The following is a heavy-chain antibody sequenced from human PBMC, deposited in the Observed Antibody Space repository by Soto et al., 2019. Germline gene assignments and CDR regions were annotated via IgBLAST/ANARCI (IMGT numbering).Heavy chain of an antibody. Sequence: GGSLRLSCAASGFTFSSYSMNWVRQAPGKGLEWVSYISSSSSTIYYADSVKGRFTISRDNAKNSLYLQMNSLRAEDTAVYYCAIYPRITMVRGVINDYWGQGTLVTVSS. V-gene: IGHV3-48*01. CDR2: ISSSSSTI. J-gene: IGHJ4*02. CDR3: AIYPRITMVRGVINDY. CDR1: GFTFSSYS. D-gene: IGHD3-10*01.